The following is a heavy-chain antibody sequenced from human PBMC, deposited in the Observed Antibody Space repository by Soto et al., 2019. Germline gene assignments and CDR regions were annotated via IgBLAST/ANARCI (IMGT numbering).Heavy chain of an antibody. D-gene: IGHD3-22*01. J-gene: IGHJ4*02. Sequence: SETLSLTCTVSGGSISSGDYYWSWIRQPPGKGLEWIGYIYYSGSTYYNPSLKSRVTISVDTSKNQFSLKLSSVTAADTAVYYRARVASGYRIDYWGQGTLVTVSS. CDR3: ARVASGYRIDY. V-gene: IGHV4-30-4*01. CDR2: IYYSGST. CDR1: GGSISSGDYY.